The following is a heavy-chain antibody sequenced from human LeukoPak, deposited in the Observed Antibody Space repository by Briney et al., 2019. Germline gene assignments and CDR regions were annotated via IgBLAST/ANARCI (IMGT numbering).Heavy chain of an antibody. Sequence: ASVKVSCKASGYTFTSYYMHWVRQAPGQGLEWMGIINPSGGSTSYAQKFQGRVTMTRDTSTSTVYMELSSLRSEDTAVYYCARGLGIVVVVAEPYFDYWGQGTLVTVSS. CDR2: INPSGGST. V-gene: IGHV1-46*01. CDR1: GYTFTSYY. D-gene: IGHD2-15*01. J-gene: IGHJ4*02. CDR3: ARGLGIVVVVAEPYFDY.